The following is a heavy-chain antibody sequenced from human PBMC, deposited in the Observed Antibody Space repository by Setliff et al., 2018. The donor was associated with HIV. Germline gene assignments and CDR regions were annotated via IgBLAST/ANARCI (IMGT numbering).Heavy chain of an antibody. Sequence: SVKVSCKASGFTFTSSAMQWVRQARGQRLEWIGWIVVGSGNTNYAQKFQERVTITRDMSTSTAYMELSSLRSEDTAVYYCAAGYYYDSSGYCQVFDYWGQGTPVTVSS. CDR2: IVVGSGNT. V-gene: IGHV1-58*02. CDR3: AAGYYYDSSGYCQVFDY. J-gene: IGHJ4*02. D-gene: IGHD3-22*01. CDR1: GFTFTSSA.